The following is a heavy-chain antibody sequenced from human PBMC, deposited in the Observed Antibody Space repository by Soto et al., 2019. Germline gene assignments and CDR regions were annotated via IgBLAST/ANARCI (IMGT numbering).Heavy chain of an antibody. J-gene: IGHJ5*02. CDR3: ARGFSGGWFDP. CDR2: IYYSGST. CDR1: GGSISSGDYY. Sequence: QVQLQESGPGLVKPSQTLSLTCTVSGGSISSGDYYWSWIRQPPGKGLEWIGYIYYSGSTHYNPSLNSRVPIPVDTSKSQFSLKLSSVTAADTAVYSGARGFSGGWFDPWGQGTLVTVSS. D-gene: IGHD3-16*01. V-gene: IGHV4-30-4*01.